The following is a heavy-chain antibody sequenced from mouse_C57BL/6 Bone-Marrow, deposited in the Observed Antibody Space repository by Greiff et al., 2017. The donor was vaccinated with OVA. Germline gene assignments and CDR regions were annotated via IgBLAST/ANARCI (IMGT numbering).Heavy chain of an antibody. CDR1: GYTFTSYW. V-gene: IGHV1-72*01. CDR2: IDPNSGGT. Sequence: QVQLQQPGAELVKPGASVKLSCKASGYTFTSYWMHWVKQRPGRGLEWIGRIDPNSGGTKYNEKFKSKATLTVDKPSSTAYMQLSSLTSEDSAVYYCARPSYYYGSSGFAYWGQGTLVTVSA. D-gene: IGHD1-1*01. J-gene: IGHJ3*01. CDR3: ARPSYYYGSSGFAY.